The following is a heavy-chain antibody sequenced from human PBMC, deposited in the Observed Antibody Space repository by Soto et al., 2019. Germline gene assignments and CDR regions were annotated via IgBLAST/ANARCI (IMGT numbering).Heavy chain of an antibody. Sequence: QVQLVESGGGVVQPGRSLRLSCAASGFTFSSYAMHWVRQAPGKGLEWVAVISYDGSNKYYADSVKGRFTISRDNXKNTLYLQMNSLRAEDTAVYYCARAIAAQTGYFDYWGQGTLVTVSS. V-gene: IGHV3-30-3*01. J-gene: IGHJ4*02. CDR2: ISYDGSNK. CDR3: ARAIAAQTGYFDY. D-gene: IGHD6-13*01. CDR1: GFTFSSYA.